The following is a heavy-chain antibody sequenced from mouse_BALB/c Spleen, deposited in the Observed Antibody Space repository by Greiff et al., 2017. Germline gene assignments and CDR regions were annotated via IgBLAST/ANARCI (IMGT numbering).Heavy chain of an antibody. D-gene: IGHD1-1*01. V-gene: IGHV1-54*01. CDR3: ARGSTTVVEMDY. J-gene: IGHJ4*01. Sequence: VQLQQSGAELVRPGTSVKVSCKASGYAFTNYLIEWVKQRPGQGLEWIGVINPGSGGTNYNEKFKGKATLTADKSSSTAYMQLSSLTSDDSAVYFCARGSTTVVEMDYWGQGTSVTVSS. CDR2: INPGSGGT. CDR1: GYAFTNYL.